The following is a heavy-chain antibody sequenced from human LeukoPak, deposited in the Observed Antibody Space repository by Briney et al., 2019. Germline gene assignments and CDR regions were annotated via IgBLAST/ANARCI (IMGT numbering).Heavy chain of an antibody. D-gene: IGHD1-26*01. CDR3: AKGPWDLPHAFDI. CDR1: GFTFSSYA. V-gene: IGHV3-23*01. J-gene: IGHJ3*02. CDR2: MSGSGSIT. Sequence: GGSLRLSCAASGFTFSSYAMSWVRQAPGKGLECVSTMSGSGSITRYADSVKGRFIISRDNSKNTLYLQMNSLRAEDTAIYYCAKGPWDLPHAFDIWGLGTMVTVSS.